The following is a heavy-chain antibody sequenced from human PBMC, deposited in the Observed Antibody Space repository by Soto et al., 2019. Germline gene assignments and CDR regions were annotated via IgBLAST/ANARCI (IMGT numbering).Heavy chain of an antibody. D-gene: IGHD3-22*01. V-gene: IGHV4-4*07. CDR3: VRDRSGYYYLFDY. J-gene: IGHJ4*02. CDR2: IYTSGST. Sequence: SETLSLTCIVSGGSISSYYWSWIRQPAGKGLEWIGRIYTSGSTSYNPSLKSRVTMSVDTSKNQFSLKLSSVTAADTAIYYCVRDRSGYYYLFDYWGQGTLVTVSS. CDR1: GGSISSYY.